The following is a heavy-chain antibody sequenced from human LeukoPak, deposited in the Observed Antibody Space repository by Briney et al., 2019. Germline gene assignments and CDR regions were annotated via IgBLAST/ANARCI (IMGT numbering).Heavy chain of an antibody. D-gene: IGHD6-19*01. J-gene: IGHJ4*02. CDR2: IYSGGST. CDR1: GFTVSSNY. Sequence: GGSLRLSCAASGFTVSSNYMSWVRQAPGKGLEWVSVIYSGGSTYYADSVKGRFTISRDNSKNTLYLQMNSLRAEDTAVYYCARAPYSSGWYVGYWGQGTLVTVSS. CDR3: ARAPYSSGWYVGY. V-gene: IGHV3-66*01.